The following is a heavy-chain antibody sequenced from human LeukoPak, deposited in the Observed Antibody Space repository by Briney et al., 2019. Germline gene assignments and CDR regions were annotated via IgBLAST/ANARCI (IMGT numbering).Heavy chain of an antibody. Sequence: ASVKVSCKASGYTFTGYYMHWVRQAPGQGLEWMGWINPNSGGTNYAQKFQGRVTMTRDTSISTAYMELSRLRSDDTAVYYCARDKRFLEWLPNYYMDVWGKGTMVTVSS. CDR1: GYTFTGYY. CDR3: ARDKRFLEWLPNYYMDV. V-gene: IGHV1-2*02. J-gene: IGHJ6*03. D-gene: IGHD3-3*01. CDR2: INPNSGGT.